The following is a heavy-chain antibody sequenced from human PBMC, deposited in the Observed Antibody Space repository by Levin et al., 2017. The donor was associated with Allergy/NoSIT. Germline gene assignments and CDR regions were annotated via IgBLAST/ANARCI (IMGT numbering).Heavy chain of an antibody. J-gene: IGHJ4*02. V-gene: IGHV3-30*03. D-gene: IGHD6-19*01. Sequence: LSLTCAASGFTFSSYGMHWVRQAPGKGLEWVAVISYDGSNKYYADSVKGRFTISRDNSKNTLYLQMNSLRAEDTAVYYCASLRPGCWGQGTLVTVSS. CDR2: ISYDGSNK. CDR3: ASLRPGC. CDR1: GFTFSSYG.